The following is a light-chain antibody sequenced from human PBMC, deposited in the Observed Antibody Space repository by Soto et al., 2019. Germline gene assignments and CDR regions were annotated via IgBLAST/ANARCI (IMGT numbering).Light chain of an antibody. Sequence: DIQMTQSPSSLSASVGDRVTITCRASQSIISYLNWYQQKPGKAPDLLIYAASNLQSGVPSRFSGSGSGTDFTLTISSLQPGDFATYYCQQSYSTPRTFGQGTKVEIK. V-gene: IGKV1-39*01. CDR2: AAS. J-gene: IGKJ1*01. CDR3: QQSYSTPRT. CDR1: QSIISY.